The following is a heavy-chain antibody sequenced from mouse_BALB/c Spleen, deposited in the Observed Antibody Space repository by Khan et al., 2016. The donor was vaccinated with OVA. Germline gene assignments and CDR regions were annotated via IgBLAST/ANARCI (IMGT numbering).Heavy chain of an antibody. D-gene: IGHD2-14*01. CDR1: GYTFTSYV. CDR2: LYPYNDDT. J-gene: IGHJ2*01. CDR3: ARTFRSAVYFDY. V-gene: IGHV1S136*01. Sequence: EVQLQESGPELVKPGASVKMSCKASGYTFTSYVIHWVKQRPGQGLEWIGYLYPYNDDTKYNEKFKGKATLTSDHFSSTAYMDLSSLTSEDYAVYYCARTFRSAVYFDYWGQGTTLTVSS.